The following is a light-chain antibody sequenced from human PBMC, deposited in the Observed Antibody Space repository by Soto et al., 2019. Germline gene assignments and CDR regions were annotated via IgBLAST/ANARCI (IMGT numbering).Light chain of an antibody. CDR1: QSISSW. CDR3: QQYNTYSSLT. V-gene: IGKV1-5*01. Sequence: DIQMTQSPSTLSASVGDRVTITCRASQSISSWLAWYQQKLGRAPRLLIYDASSLESGVPSRFSGSGHGTEFTLTLSSLQPDDFATYYCQQYNTYSSLTFGGGTKVEIK. CDR2: DAS. J-gene: IGKJ4*01.